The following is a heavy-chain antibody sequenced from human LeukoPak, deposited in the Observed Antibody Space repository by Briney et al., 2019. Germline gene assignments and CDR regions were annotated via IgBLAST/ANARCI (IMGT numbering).Heavy chain of an antibody. CDR2: INHSGST. CDR3: ARGNDYGDYPTVPCYFDY. D-gene: IGHD4-17*01. CDR1: GGSFSGCY. J-gene: IGHJ4*02. V-gene: IGHV4-34*01. Sequence: SETLCLTCAVCGGSFSGCYWSWIRQPPGKVLEWIGEINHSGSTNYNPSLKSRVTISVDTSKNQFSLKLSSVTAADTAVYYCARGNDYGDYPTVPCYFDYWGQGTLVPVSS.